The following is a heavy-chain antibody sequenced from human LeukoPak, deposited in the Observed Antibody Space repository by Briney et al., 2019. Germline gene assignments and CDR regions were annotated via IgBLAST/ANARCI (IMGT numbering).Heavy chain of an antibody. J-gene: IGHJ4*02. CDR2: ISSGGGAL. CDR1: GFTFSSYE. Sequence: GGSLSLSCAASGFTFSSYEMNWVRQAPGRGLEWVSYISSGGGALYYADSVKGRFTLSRDNAKNSLYLQMNSLRAEDTAIYYCASGYRYGVDYWGQGTLVTVSS. D-gene: IGHD5-18*01. CDR3: ASGYRYGVDY. V-gene: IGHV3-48*03.